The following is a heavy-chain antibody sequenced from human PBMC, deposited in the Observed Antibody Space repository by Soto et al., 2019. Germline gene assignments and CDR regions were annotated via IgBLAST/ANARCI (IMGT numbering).Heavy chain of an antibody. CDR3: AKGPSYSSSWYDY. J-gene: IGHJ4*02. CDR2: ISGSGGST. D-gene: IGHD6-13*01. CDR1: GFTFSTYA. V-gene: IGHV3-23*01. Sequence: EAQLLESGGGLVQPGGSLRLSCAASGFTFSTYAMSWVRQAPGKGLEWVSGISGSGGSTFYADSVKGRFSISRDNSKNTLYMQMNSLRAEDTAVYYCAKGPSYSSSWYDYWGQGTLVTVSS.